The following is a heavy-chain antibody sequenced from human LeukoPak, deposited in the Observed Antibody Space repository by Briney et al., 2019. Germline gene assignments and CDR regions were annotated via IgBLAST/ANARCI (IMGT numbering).Heavy chain of an antibody. D-gene: IGHD3-10*01. CDR3: ARESGRHHDAFDI. J-gene: IGHJ3*02. Sequence: PGGSLRLSCAASGFTFSSYAMSWVRQAPGKGLEWVSTISGSDDSTYYADSVKGRFTISRDNSKNTLYLQMNSLRAEDTAVYYCARESGRHHDAFDIWGQGTMVTVSS. CDR1: GFTFSSYA. V-gene: IGHV3-23*01. CDR2: ISGSDDST.